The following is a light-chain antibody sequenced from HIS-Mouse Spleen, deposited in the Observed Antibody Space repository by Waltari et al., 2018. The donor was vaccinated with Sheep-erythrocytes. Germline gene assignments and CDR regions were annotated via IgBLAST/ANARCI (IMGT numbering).Light chain of an antibody. CDR3: QAWDSSTYV. V-gene: IGLV3-1*01. Sequence: SYELTQPPSVSVSPGQTASITCSGDKLGDKYACWYQQKPGQSPVLVIYQDSKRPSGCPERYSGSNAGNPATLTISGTQEMDEAEYYCQAWDSSTYVFGTGTKVTVL. J-gene: IGLJ1*01. CDR2: QDS. CDR1: KLGDKY.